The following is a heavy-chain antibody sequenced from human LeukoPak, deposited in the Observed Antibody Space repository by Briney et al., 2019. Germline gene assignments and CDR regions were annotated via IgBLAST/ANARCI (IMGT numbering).Heavy chain of an antibody. CDR3: ARVQGGSLFWWY. J-gene: IGHJ4*01. V-gene: IGHV3-21*01. CDR2: ITSSSGYI. Sequence: PGGSLRLSCAAPGFTFSSYYMNWVRQAPGKGLEWVSSITSSSGYIYYADSVKGRFTISRDNAKNSLYLQMNSLRAEDTAVYYCARVQGGSLFWWYWGHGTLVTVSS. CDR1: GFTFSSYY. D-gene: IGHD2-21*01.